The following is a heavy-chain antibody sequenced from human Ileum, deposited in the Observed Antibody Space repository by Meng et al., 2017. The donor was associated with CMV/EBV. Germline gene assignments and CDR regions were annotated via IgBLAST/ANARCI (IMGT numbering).Heavy chain of an antibody. Sequence: GGSLRLSCAASGFTFSDYWLTWFRLAPGKGLEWVANIKQDGSERHYVDSVKGRFTVSRDNAKNSLYLQLNSLRAEDTAIYYCAKNSDGGNYRHLDLWGQGTLVTVSS. CDR3: AKNSDGGNYRHLDL. CDR1: GFTFSDYW. V-gene: IGHV3-7*01. D-gene: IGHD4/OR15-4a*01. J-gene: IGHJ4*02. CDR2: IKQDGSER.